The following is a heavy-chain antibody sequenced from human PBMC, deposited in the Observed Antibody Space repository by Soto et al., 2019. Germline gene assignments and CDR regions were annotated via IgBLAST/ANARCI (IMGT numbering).Heavy chain of an antibody. Sequence: PGGSRRLSCAASGFTFSSYAMSWVRQAPGKGLEWVSAISGSGGSTYYADSVKGRFTISRDNSKNTLYLQMNSLRAEDTAVYYCAKDHYYDSSGYPPYFDYWGQGTLVTVSS. V-gene: IGHV3-23*01. D-gene: IGHD3-22*01. CDR2: ISGSGGST. J-gene: IGHJ4*02. CDR3: AKDHYYDSSGYPPYFDY. CDR1: GFTFSSYA.